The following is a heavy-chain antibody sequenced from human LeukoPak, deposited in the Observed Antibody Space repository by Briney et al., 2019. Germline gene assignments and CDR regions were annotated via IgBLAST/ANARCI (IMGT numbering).Heavy chain of an antibody. V-gene: IGHV3-7*01. Sequence: QSGGSLRLSCAASGFTFSSYGMSWVRQAPGKGLEWVANIKEDGSEKYYADSVKGRFTISRDNSKNTLYLQMNSLRAEDTAVYYCAKDTYGDYPYYYYYMDVWGKGTTVTVSS. J-gene: IGHJ6*03. CDR1: GFTFSSYG. CDR2: IKEDGSEK. D-gene: IGHD4-17*01. CDR3: AKDTYGDYPYYYYYMDV.